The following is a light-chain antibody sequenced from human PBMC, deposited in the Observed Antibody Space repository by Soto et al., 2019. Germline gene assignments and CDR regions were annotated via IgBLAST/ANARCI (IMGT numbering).Light chain of an antibody. Sequence: DIQMTQSPSTLSASVGDRVTITCRASQSIRNWLAWYQQKPGKAPKILIFDASNLESGVPSRFSGSGSGTEFTLTISSLQPDDFATYYCQQYNTYSSYTFGQGTKVEIK. V-gene: IGKV1-5*01. J-gene: IGKJ2*01. CDR1: QSIRNW. CDR3: QQYNTYSSYT. CDR2: DAS.